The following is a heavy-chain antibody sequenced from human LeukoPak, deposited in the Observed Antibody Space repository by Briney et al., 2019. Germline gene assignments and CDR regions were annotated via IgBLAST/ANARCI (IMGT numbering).Heavy chain of an antibody. CDR2: INHSGST. Sequence: SETLSVTCAVYGGSFSVYYWSWIRQPPGKGLEWIGEINHSGSTNYNPSLKSRVTISVDTSKNQFSLKLSSVTAADTAVYYCARRYCSGGSCYWFDPWGQGTLVTVSS. V-gene: IGHV4-34*01. J-gene: IGHJ5*02. CDR3: ARRYCSGGSCYWFDP. CDR1: GGSFSVYY. D-gene: IGHD2-15*01.